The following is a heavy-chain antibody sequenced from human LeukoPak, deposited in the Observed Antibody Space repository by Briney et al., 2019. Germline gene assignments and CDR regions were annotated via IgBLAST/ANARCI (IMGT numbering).Heavy chain of an antibody. Sequence: GASVKVSCKASGGTFSSYAISWVRQAPGQGLEWMGRIIPILGIANYAQKFQGRVTTTADKSTSTAYMELSSLRSEDTAVYYCARDLGKDGYNSQVFDYWGQGTLVTVSS. CDR1: GGTFSSYA. V-gene: IGHV1-69*04. D-gene: IGHD5-24*01. CDR2: IIPILGIA. J-gene: IGHJ4*02. CDR3: ARDLGKDGYNSQVFDY.